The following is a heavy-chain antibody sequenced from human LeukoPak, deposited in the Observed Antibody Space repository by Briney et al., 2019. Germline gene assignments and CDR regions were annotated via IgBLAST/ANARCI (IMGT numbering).Heavy chain of an antibody. Sequence: SETLSLTCTVSGGSISTNDDYWGWIRQPPGKGLEWIGNISYSGGTYYNPSLKSRVIMSVDTSKNQCSLKLTSVTAADTAVYYCVFKNYYDTSGYKDWGQGTLVTVSS. CDR3: VFKNYYDTSGYKD. CDR1: GGSISTNDDY. D-gene: IGHD3-22*01. J-gene: IGHJ4*02. CDR2: ISYSGGT. V-gene: IGHV4-39*01.